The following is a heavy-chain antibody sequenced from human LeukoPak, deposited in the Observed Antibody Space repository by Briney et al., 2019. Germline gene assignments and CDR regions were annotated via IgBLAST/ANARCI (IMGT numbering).Heavy chain of an antibody. CDR3: ARHDGSSWYGGGWFDP. V-gene: IGHV4-59*08. D-gene: IGHD6-13*01. Sequence: SGTLSLTCTVSGGSISSYYWSWIRQPPGKGLEWIGYVYYSGSTNYNPSLKSRVTISVDTSKNQFSLKLSSVTAADTAVYYCARHDGSSWYGGGWFDPWGQGTLVTVSS. J-gene: IGHJ5*02. CDR2: VYYSGST. CDR1: GGSISSYY.